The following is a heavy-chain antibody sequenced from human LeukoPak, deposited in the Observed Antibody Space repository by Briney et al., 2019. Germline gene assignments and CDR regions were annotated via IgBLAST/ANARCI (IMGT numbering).Heavy chain of an antibody. Sequence: SVKVSCQASGGTFSSYAISWVGQAPGQGLEWMGGIIPIFGTANYAQKFQVRVTITTDESTSTAYMELSSLRAEDTAVYDCARGPHGHNWFDPWGQGTLVTVSS. CDR3: ARGPHGHNWFDP. V-gene: IGHV1-69*05. J-gene: IGHJ5*02. CDR2: IIPIFGTA. CDR1: GGTFSSYA.